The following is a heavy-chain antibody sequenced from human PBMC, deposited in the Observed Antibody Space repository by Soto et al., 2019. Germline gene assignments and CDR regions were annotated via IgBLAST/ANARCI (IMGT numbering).Heavy chain of an antibody. CDR3: ARSATYSSRWFDY. CDR1: GYSFTNYW. Sequence: LGESLKISCKGSGYSFTNYWITWVRQMPGKGLEWMGRIDPSDSYTNYSPSFQGHVTISADKSISTAYLQWSSLKASDTAMYYCARSATYSSRWFDYWGKGTLVTVSS. V-gene: IGHV5-10-1*01. CDR2: IDPSDSYT. D-gene: IGHD6-13*01. J-gene: IGHJ4*02.